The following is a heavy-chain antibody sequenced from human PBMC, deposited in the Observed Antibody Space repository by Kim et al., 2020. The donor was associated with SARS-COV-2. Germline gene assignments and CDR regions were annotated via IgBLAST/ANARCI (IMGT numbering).Heavy chain of an antibody. CDR3: AKDLLYYDSSGYYSGGSDY. CDR1: GFTFSSYA. J-gene: IGHJ4*02. D-gene: IGHD3-22*01. V-gene: IGHV3-23*01. Sequence: GGSLRLSCAASGFTFSSYAMSWVRQAPGKGLEWVSAISGSGGSTYYADSVKGRFTISRDNSKNTLYLQMNSLRAEDTAVYYCAKDLLYYDSSGYYSGGSDYWGQGTLVTVSS. CDR2: ISGSGGST.